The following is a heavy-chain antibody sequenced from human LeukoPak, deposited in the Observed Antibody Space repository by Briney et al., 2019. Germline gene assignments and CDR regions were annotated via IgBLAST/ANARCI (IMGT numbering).Heavy chain of an antibody. D-gene: IGHD1-1*01. Sequence: PGESLRLSCAAPGFTFSSYSMNWVRQAPGKGLEWVSSISSSSSYIYYADSVKGRFTISRDNAKNSLYLQMNSLRAEDTAVYYCARDERASAFDIWGQGTMVTVSS. J-gene: IGHJ3*02. V-gene: IGHV3-21*01. CDR1: GFTFSSYS. CDR2: ISSSSSYI. CDR3: ARDERASAFDI.